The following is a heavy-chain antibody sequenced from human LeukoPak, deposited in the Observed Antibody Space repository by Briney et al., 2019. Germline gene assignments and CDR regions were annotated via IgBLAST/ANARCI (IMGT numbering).Heavy chain of an antibody. CDR1: GFTFTSSA. D-gene: IGHD1-1*01. J-gene: IGHJ3*02. Sequence: SVKVSCKASGFTFTSSAMHWVRQARGQRLEWIGWIVVGSDNTNYAQKFQERVTITRDMSTSTAYMELSSLRSEDTAVYYCAAGGNDLAFDIWGQGTMVTVSS. V-gene: IGHV1-58*02. CDR2: IVVGSDNT. CDR3: AAGGNDLAFDI.